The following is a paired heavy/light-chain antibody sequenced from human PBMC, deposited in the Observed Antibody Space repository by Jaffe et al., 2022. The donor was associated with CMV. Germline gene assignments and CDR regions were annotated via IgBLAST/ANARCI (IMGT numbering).Heavy chain of an antibody. CDR1: GFTFSRYC. Sequence: EVYLVESGGGLVKPGGSLRLSCEASGFTFSRYCMNWVRQAAGRGLEWVASISSASSYIHYADSVTGRFTVSRDNARNSVYLQISGLRAEDTGIYYCARHLYSSSWHLDHWGQGTQLIVSS. D-gene: IGHD6-13*01. CDR3: ARHLYSSSWHLDH. V-gene: IGHV3-21*04. J-gene: IGHJ4*01. CDR2: ISSASSYI.
Light chain of an antibody. CDR3: QLYDDVPA. CDR2: DAS. CDR1: QDIRDH. Sequence: IQVTQSPPSLSASVGDRVTITCLASQDIRDHLNWYQHKPGKAPKLLIYDASNLEPGVPTRFGGSGSGRHFSFTITSLQSEDVATYYCQLYDDVPAFGGGTKVEIK. V-gene: IGKV1-33*01. J-gene: IGKJ4*01.